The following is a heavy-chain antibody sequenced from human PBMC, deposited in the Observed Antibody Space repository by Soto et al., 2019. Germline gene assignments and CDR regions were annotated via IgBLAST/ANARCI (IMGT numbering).Heavy chain of an antibody. CDR1: GFTFSSYA. J-gene: IGHJ6*02. CDR3: ARVLGSSVGSDIRSFGYGMDV. Sequence: LRLSCAASGFTFSSYAMHWVRQAPGKGLEWVAVISYDGSNKYYADSVKGRFTISRDNSKNTLYLQMNSLRAEDTAVYYCARVLGSSVGSDIRSFGYGMDVWGQGTPVTVSS. D-gene: IGHD3-10*01. V-gene: IGHV3-30-3*01. CDR2: ISYDGSNK.